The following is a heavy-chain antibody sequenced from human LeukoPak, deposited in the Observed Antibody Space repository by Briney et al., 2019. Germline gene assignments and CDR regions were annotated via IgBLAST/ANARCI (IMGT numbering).Heavy chain of an antibody. CDR1: GGSISSYY. CDR3: ARDRGRYGMDV. J-gene: IGHJ6*02. V-gene: IGHV4-39*07. CDR2: IYFSGIT. D-gene: IGHD3-10*01. Sequence: SETLSLTCTVSGGSISSYYWGWIRQPPGTGLEWIASIYFSGITYYNPSLKSRITISVDTSNNQFSLKLSSVTAADTAVYYCARDRGRYGMDVWGQGITVTVSS.